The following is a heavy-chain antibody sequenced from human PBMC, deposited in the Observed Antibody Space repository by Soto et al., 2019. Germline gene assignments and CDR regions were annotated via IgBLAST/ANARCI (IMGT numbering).Heavy chain of an antibody. Sequence: GGSLRLSCAASGFTFSSYAMHWVRQAPGKGLEWVSYISSSSSTIYYADSVKGRFTISRDNAKNSLYLQMNSLRAEDTAVYYCARQYYDILNGYDGTHLQYYFDYWGQGTLVTVS. V-gene: IGHV3-48*01. CDR1: GFTFSSYA. CDR3: ARQYYDILNGYDGTHLQYYFDY. D-gene: IGHD3-9*01. CDR2: ISSSSSTI. J-gene: IGHJ4*02.